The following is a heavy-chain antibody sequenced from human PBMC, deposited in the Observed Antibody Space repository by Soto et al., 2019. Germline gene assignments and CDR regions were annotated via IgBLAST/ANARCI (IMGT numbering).Heavy chain of an antibody. CDR1: GFTVSSNY. CDR3: ARESRVWLLNYYYGMDV. Sequence: PGGSLRLSCAASGFTVSSNYMSWVRQAPGKGLEWVSVIYSGGNTYYADSVKGRFTISRDNSKNTLYLQMNSLRAEDTAVYYCARESRVWLLNYYYGMDVWGQGTTVTVSS. CDR2: IYSGGNT. J-gene: IGHJ6*02. D-gene: IGHD3-9*01. V-gene: IGHV3-53*01.